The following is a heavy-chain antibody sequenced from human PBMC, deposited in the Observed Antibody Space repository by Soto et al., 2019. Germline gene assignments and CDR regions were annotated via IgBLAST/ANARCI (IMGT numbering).Heavy chain of an antibody. CDR3: ARRDTSGFLRYFDN. V-gene: IGHV1-69*06. D-gene: IGHD3-3*01. CDR2: IVPNVGTV. J-gene: IGHJ4*02. CDR1: GGTLSSFINYP. Sequence: QMQLVQSGAEVKKPGSSVKVSCKASGGTLSSFINYPINWVRQAPGQGLEWMGGIVPNVGTVNYAQKFQGRVTITADKSTRKAYMEVSSLRSEDTALYYCARRDTSGFLRYFDNWGQGTLVTVSS.